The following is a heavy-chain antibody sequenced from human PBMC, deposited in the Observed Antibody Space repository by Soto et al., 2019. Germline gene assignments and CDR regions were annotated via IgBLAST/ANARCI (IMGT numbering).Heavy chain of an antibody. CDR2: INSDGSTI. V-gene: IGHV3-74*01. Sequence: PGGSLILSCAASGFTFSNAWMSWVRQAPGKGLEWVGRINSDGSTIVYADSVKGRFTISRDNAKNTLYLQMNSLRVEDTAVYFCARDRGLPDSFDIWGQGTMVTXSS. CDR1: GFTFSNAW. J-gene: IGHJ3*02. CDR3: ARDRGLPDSFDI. D-gene: IGHD3-10*01.